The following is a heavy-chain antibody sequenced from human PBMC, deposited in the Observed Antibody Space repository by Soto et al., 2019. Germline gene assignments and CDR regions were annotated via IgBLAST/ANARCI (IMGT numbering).Heavy chain of an antibody. J-gene: IGHJ5*02. Sequence: SETLSLTCTVSGGSISSYYWIWIRQPPGKGLVWIGYISYSGSTNYNPSLKSRVTISVDTSKKQFSLNVGSVTAHAPTAYYCGRGAVPTRLDPWGQGALVTVSP. CDR1: GGSISSYY. D-gene: IGHD2-2*01. CDR3: GRGAVPTRLDP. V-gene: IGHV4-59*01. CDR2: ISYSGST.